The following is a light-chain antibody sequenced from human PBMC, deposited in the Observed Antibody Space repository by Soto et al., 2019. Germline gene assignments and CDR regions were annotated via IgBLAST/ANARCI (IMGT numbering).Light chain of an antibody. J-gene: IGKJ1*01. CDR1: QSVSTK. CDR2: GAS. Sequence: EVVLTQSPGTLSLSPGERATLSCRASQSVSTKLAWYKQKPGQAPRLLIYGASNRATGIPDRFSGSGSGTDFTLTISRLEPDDFAVYYCQQYGSSGTFGQGTKVDIK. V-gene: IGKV3-20*01. CDR3: QQYGSSGT.